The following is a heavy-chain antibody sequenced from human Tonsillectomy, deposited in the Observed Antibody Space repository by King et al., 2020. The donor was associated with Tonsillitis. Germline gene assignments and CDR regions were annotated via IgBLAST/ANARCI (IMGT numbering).Heavy chain of an antibody. V-gene: IGHV1-3*01. CDR2: INAGNGNT. CDR1: GYTFTSYA. Sequence: QLVQSGAEVKKPGASVKVSCKASGYTFTSYAMHWVRQAPRQRLEWMGWINAGNGNTKYSQKFQGRVTITRDTSASTAYMELSSLRSEDTAVYYCARGYYYDSRESPWFDPWGQGTLVTVSS. D-gene: IGHD3-22*01. CDR3: ARGYYYDSRESPWFDP. J-gene: IGHJ5*02.